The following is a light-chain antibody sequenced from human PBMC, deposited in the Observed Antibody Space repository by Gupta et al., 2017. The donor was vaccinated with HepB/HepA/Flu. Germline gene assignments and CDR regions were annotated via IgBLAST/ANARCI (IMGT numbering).Light chain of an antibody. CDR2: DTS. V-gene: IGKV3-20*01. CDR1: QSIDRIS. J-gene: IGKJ5*01. CDR3: QQYGDSFA. Sequence: ENVLTQSPGTLSLSPGERATLSCRASQSIDRISLAWYQQKPGQAPRLLIHDTSTRATGIPDRFSGSGSGTDLTLTIGGLEAEDFAFYYCQQYGDSFAFGQGTRLEIK.